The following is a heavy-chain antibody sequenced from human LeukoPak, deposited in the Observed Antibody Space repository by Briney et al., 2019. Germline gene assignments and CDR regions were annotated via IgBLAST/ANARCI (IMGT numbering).Heavy chain of an antibody. CDR2: MSSSPYV. V-gene: IGHV3-69-1*01. J-gene: IGHJ3*02. D-gene: IGHD3-22*01. CDR1: GFTFSSYS. Sequence: GGSLRLSCSVSGFTFSSYSMNWVRQAPGKGLEWVSSMSSSPYVYYTDSVRGRLTISRDNAKNSLYLHMASLRAEDTAIYYCARTNYYDSGYAFDIWGQGTMVTVSS. CDR3: ARTNYYDSGYAFDI.